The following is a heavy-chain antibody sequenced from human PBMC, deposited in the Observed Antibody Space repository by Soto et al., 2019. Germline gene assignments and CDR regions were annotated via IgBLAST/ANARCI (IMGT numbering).Heavy chain of an antibody. CDR2: IYPGDSDT. D-gene: IGHD5-12*01. J-gene: IGHJ5*02. CDR3: ARIPVATTENWFDP. Sequence: GESLKISCKGSGYIFTNYWIGWVRQMPGKGLEWMGIIYPGDSDTRYSPSFQGQVTISADKSISTAYLQWSSLKASDTAMYYCARIPVATTENWFDPWGQGTLVTVSS. CDR1: GYIFTNYW. V-gene: IGHV5-51*01.